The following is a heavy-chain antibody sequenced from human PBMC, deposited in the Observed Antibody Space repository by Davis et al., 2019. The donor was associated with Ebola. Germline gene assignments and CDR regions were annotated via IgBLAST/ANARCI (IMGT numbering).Heavy chain of an antibody. CDR1: GFTFSSYA. CDR3: AKGGEGHEAP. CDR2: ISGSGGST. V-gene: IGHV3-23*01. D-gene: IGHD3-16*01. J-gene: IGHJ6*02. Sequence: GGSLRLSCAASGFTFSSYAMTWVRQAPGKGLEWVSGISGSGGSTYYADSVKGRFTISRDNSKNTLYLQMNSLRAEDTAVYYCAKGGEGHEAPWGQGTTVTVSS.